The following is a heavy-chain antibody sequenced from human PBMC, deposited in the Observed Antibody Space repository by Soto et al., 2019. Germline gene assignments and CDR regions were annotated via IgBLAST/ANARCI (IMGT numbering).Heavy chain of an antibody. Sequence: SETLSLTCAVYGGSFSGYYWSWIRQPPGKGLEWIGEINHSGSTNYNPSLKSRVTISVDTSKNQFSLKLSSVTAADTAVYYCARGCSYYDILTGYQNWFDPWGQGTLVTVSS. CDR1: GGSFSGYY. D-gene: IGHD3-9*01. CDR3: ARGCSYYDILTGYQNWFDP. CDR2: INHSGST. J-gene: IGHJ5*02. V-gene: IGHV4-34*01.